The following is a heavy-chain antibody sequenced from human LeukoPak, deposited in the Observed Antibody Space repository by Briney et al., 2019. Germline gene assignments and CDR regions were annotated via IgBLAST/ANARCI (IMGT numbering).Heavy chain of an antibody. V-gene: IGHV3-7*03. D-gene: IGHD3-22*01. CDR1: GFTFSSYW. Sequence: PGGSLRLSCAASGFTFSSYWMSWVRQAPGKGLEWVANIKQDGSEKYYVDSVKGRFTISRDNAKNSLYLQMNSLRAEDTAVYYCAREGDYYDSSGYRLDAFDIWGQGTMVTVSS. J-gene: IGHJ3*02. CDR3: AREGDYYDSSGYRLDAFDI. CDR2: IKQDGSEK.